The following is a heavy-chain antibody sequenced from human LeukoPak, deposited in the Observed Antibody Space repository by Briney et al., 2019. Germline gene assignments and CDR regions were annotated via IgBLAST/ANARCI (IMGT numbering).Heavy chain of an antibody. V-gene: IGHV4-39*07. CDR2: IYYSGST. CDR1: GGSISSSSYY. J-gene: IGHJ4*02. CDR3: ARDLYSSGWDFDY. D-gene: IGHD6-19*01. Sequence: SETLSLTCTVSGGSISSSSYYWGWIRQPPGKGLEWIGSIYYSGSTYYNPSLKSRVTILVDTSKNQFSLKLSSVTAADTAVYYCARDLYSSGWDFDYWGQGTLVTVSS.